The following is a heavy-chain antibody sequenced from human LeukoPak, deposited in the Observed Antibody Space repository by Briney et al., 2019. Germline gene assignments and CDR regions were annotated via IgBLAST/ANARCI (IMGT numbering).Heavy chain of an antibody. J-gene: IGHJ5*02. CDR2: INHSGST. V-gene: IGHV4-34*01. Sequence: PSETLSLTCAVYGGSFSGYYWSWIRQPPGKGLEWIGEINHSGSTNYNPSLKSRVTISVDTSKNQFSLKLSSVTAADTAVYYCARGDGPRGRVDPWGQGTLVTVSS. CDR1: GGSFSGYY. D-gene: IGHD3-10*01. CDR3: ARGDGPRGRVDP.